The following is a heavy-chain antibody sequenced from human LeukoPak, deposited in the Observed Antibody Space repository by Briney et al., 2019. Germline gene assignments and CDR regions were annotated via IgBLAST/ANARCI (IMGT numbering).Heavy chain of an antibody. J-gene: IGHJ4*02. V-gene: IGHV3-23*01. CDR3: AKQSYARSLGE. Sequence: GGSLRLSCATSGFPFSDFSMTWVRQAPGKGLEWISTTNSDGTTTYNAESVKGRFTISRDNSKNALYLQMSSLRVEDTAIYYCAKQSYARSLGEGGPGTLVTVSS. CDR2: TNSDGTTT. D-gene: IGHD2-8*01. CDR1: GFPFSDFS.